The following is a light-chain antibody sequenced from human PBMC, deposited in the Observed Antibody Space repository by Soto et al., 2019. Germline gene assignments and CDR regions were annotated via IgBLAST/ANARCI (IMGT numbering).Light chain of an antibody. Sequence: AIQMTQSPSSLSASVGDRVTITCRASQGIRNDLGWYQQKPGKAPKLLIYAASSLQSGVPSRFSGSGSGTDFTLTISSLQPDDFATYYCQHYNNYRAFGQGTKVDI. CDR3: QHYNNYRA. V-gene: IGKV1-6*01. CDR1: QGIRND. CDR2: AAS. J-gene: IGKJ1*01.